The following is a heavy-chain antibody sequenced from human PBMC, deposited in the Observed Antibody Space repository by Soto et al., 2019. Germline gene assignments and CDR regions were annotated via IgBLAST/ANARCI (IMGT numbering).Heavy chain of an antibody. V-gene: IGHV3-49*03. Sequence: HPGGSLRLSCNCSGFRFIEQAITCFRHSPWKWLEWVGFIRNTPYGGTTDYAASVRGRFTISRDDSESIAYLQMNSLKTEDSGVYYCSRGSFGYYGPWGPGTLVTVSS. D-gene: IGHD2-2*03. J-gene: IGHJ5*02. CDR1: GFRFIEQA. CDR2: IRNTPYGGTT. CDR3: SRGSFGYYGP.